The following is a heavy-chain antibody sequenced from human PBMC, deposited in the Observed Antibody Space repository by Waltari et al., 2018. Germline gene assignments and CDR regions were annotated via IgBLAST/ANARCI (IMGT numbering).Heavy chain of an antibody. Sequence: QVQLVESGGGLVKPGGSLRLSCAASGFTFSDYYMSWIRQAPGKGLEGVSYISSRFSPIFYADSVKGRFTISRDNAKNSLYLQMNSLRAEDTAVYYCAKDGMTGTIDYWGQGILVTVSS. V-gene: IGHV3-11*04. J-gene: IGHJ4*02. D-gene: IGHD1-7*01. CDR3: AKDGMTGTIDY. CDR2: ISSRFSPI. CDR1: GFTFSDYY.